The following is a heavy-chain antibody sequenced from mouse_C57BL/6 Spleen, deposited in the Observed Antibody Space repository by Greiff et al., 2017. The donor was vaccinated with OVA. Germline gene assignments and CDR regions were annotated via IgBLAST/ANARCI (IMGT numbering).Heavy chain of an antibody. D-gene: IGHD2-3*01. CDR2: IDPEDGDT. CDR1: GFNIHDYY. Sequence: VQLQQSGAELVRPGASVKLSCTASGFNIHDYYMHWVKQRPEQGLEWVGRIDPEDGDTEYAPKFQGKATMTADQSSNTAYLQLSSLTSEDTAVYYCTTCRDGYPAYWGQGTLVTVSA. CDR3: TTCRDGYPAY. J-gene: IGHJ3*01. V-gene: IGHV14-1*01.